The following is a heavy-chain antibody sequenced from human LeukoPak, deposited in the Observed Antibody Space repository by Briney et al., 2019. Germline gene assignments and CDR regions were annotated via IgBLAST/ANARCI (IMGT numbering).Heavy chain of an antibody. D-gene: IGHD6-19*01. J-gene: IGHJ4*02. CDR2: INEDGNKI. Sequence: PGGSLRLSCAASGFTFRNSWMSWVRQAPGKGLEWVANINEDGNKIYYMDSVKGRFTISRDNAKNSLYLQMNSLRAEDTAVYYCATGGWHFFDYWGQGTLVTVSS. CDR1: GFTFRNSW. V-gene: IGHV3-7*01. CDR3: ATGGWHFFDY.